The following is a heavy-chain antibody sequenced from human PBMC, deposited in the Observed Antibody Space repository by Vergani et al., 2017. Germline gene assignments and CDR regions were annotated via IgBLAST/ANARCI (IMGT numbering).Heavy chain of an antibody. Sequence: QVQLQQWGAGLLKPSETLSLTCAVYGGSFSGYYWSWIRQPPGKGLEWIGEINHSGSTNYNPSLKSRVTISVDTSKNQFSLKLSSVTAADTAVYYCARGVTEIVVVAALAPPDAFDIWGQGTMVTVSS. CDR2: INHSGST. CDR3: ARGVTEIVVVAALAPPDAFDI. D-gene: IGHD2-15*01. V-gene: IGHV4-34*01. CDR1: GGSFSGYY. J-gene: IGHJ3*02.